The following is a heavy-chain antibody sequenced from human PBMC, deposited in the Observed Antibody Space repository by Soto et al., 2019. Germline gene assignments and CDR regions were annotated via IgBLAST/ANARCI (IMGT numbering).Heavy chain of an antibody. CDR2: IIPIFGTA. CDR3: ARDRTGYYDSSGYTPGGRDAFDI. D-gene: IGHD3-22*01. CDR1: GYSFTGYS. J-gene: IGHJ3*02. V-gene: IGHV1-69*13. Sequence: EASVKVSCKASGYSFTGYSMHWVRQAPGQGLEWMGGIIPIFGTANYAQKFQGRVTITADESTSTAYMELSSLRSEDTAVYYCARDRTGYYDSSGYTPGGRDAFDIWGQGTMVTVSS.